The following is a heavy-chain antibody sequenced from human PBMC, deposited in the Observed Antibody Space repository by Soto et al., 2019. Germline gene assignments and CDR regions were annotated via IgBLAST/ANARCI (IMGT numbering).Heavy chain of an antibody. CDR3: ARGPPNYYYYGMDV. CDR1: GYTFTSYA. V-gene: IGHV1-3*02. CDR2: SNAGNGNT. Sequence: ASVKVSFKASGYTFTSYAMHWLRQAPGQRLEWMGWSNAGNGNTKYSQEFQGRVTITRDTSASTAYMELSSLRSEDMAVYYCARGPPNYYYYGMDVWGQGTTVTVSS. J-gene: IGHJ6*02.